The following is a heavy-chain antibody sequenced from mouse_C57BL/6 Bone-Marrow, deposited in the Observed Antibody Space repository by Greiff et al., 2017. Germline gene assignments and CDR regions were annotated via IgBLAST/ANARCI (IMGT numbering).Heavy chain of an antibody. CDR3: AKSAYEGYYRFAY. CDR2: FHPYNDDT. Sequence: QVQLQQSGAELVKPGASVKMSCKASGYTFTTYPIEWMKQNHGKSLEWIGNFHPYNDDTKYNEKFKGKATLTVEKSSSTVYLELSRLTSGNSAVYYCAKSAYEGYYRFAYWGQGTLVTVAA. J-gene: IGHJ3*01. V-gene: IGHV1-47*01. D-gene: IGHD2-3*01. CDR1: GYTFTTYP.